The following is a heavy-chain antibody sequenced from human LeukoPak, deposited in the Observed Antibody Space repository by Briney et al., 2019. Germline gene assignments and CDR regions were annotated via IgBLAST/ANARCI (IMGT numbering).Heavy chain of an antibody. CDR2: ISSNGGST. Sequence: GGSLRLPCAASGFTFSSYAMHWVRQAPGKGLEYVSAISSNGGSTYYANSVKGRFTISRDNSKNTLYLQMGSLRAEDMAVYYCARSPTSGYSYVYFDYWGQGTLVTVSS. D-gene: IGHD5-18*01. V-gene: IGHV3-64*01. CDR3: ARSPTSGYSYVYFDY. CDR1: GFTFSSYA. J-gene: IGHJ4*02.